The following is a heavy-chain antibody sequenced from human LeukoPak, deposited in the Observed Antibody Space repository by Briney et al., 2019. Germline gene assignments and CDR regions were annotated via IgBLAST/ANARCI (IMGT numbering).Heavy chain of an antibody. CDR3: ARWEYSSSWYEYYYYGMDV. D-gene: IGHD6-13*01. J-gene: IGHJ6*02. Sequence: SETLSLTCAVHGGSFSGYYWSRIRQPPGKGLEWIGEINHSGSTNYNPPLKSRVTISVDTSKNQFSLKLSSVTAADTAVYYCARWEYSSSWYEYYYYGMDVWGQGTTVTVSS. CDR1: GGSFSGYY. CDR2: INHSGST. V-gene: IGHV4-34*01.